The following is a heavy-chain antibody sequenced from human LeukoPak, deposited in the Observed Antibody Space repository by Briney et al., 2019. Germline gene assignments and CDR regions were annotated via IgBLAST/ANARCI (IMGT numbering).Heavy chain of an antibody. CDR2: IYYSGST. V-gene: IGHV4-31*03. CDR1: GGSISSGGYY. D-gene: IGHD1-1*01. Sequence: SQTLSLTCTVSGGSISSGGYYWSWIRQHPGKGLEWIGYIYYSGSTYYNPSLKSRVTISVDTSKNQFSLKLSSVTAADTAVYYCASKNEGSGSIDYRGQGTLVTVSS. CDR3: ASKNEGSGSIDY. J-gene: IGHJ4*02.